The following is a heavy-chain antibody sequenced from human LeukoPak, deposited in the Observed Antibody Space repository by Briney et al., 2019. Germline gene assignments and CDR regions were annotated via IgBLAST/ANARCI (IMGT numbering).Heavy chain of an antibody. CDR3: ARDYSYGYGLNWFDP. Sequence: GASAKVSCKASGYTFTGYYMHWVRQAPGQGLEWRGWINPNSGGTKYAQRFQGRVIMTRDTSISSAYMELSRLRSDDTAVYYCARDYSYGYGLNWFDPWGQGTLVTVSS. CDR2: INPNSGGT. CDR1: GYTFTGYY. J-gene: IGHJ5*02. D-gene: IGHD5-18*01. V-gene: IGHV1-2*02.